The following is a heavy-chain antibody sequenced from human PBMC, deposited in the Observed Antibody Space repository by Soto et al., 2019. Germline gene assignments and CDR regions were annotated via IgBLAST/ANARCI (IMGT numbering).Heavy chain of an antibody. CDR3: AKWPYNWTDLPHPIDY. CDR1: GLTFSSYA. CDR2: MSGSGGST. D-gene: IGHD1-1*01. Sequence: PGGSLRLSCAASGLTFSSYAMSWVRQAPGKGLEWVSVMSGSGGSTYYADSVKGRFTISRDNSKNTLYLQMNSLRAEDTAVYYCAKWPYNWTDLPHPIDYWGQGTLVTGSS. V-gene: IGHV3-23*01. J-gene: IGHJ4*02.